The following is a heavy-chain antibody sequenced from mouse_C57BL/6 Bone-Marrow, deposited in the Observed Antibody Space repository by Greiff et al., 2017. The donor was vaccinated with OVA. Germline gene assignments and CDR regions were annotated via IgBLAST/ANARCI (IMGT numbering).Heavy chain of an antibody. CDR1: GFNFTDDY. CDR2: IDPENGDS. J-gene: IGHJ3*01. Sequence: EVQLQQSGAELVRPGASVKLSCTASGFNFTDDYMHWVKQRPEQGLEWIGWIDPENGDSEYASKFQGKATITADTSSNTAYLQLSSLTSEDTAVYYCTTDGYSSYGAWFADWGQGTLVTVSA. V-gene: IGHV14-4*01. CDR3: TTDGYSSYGAWFAD. D-gene: IGHD1-1*01.